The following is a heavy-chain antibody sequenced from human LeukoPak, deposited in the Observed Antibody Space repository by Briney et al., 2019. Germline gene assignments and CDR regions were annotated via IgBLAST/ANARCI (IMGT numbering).Heavy chain of an antibody. CDR2: ISGSGGST. V-gene: IGHV3-23*01. J-gene: IGHJ3*02. CDR1: GFTFSSYA. CDR3: AKFWRLGYGGYDFAAFDI. Sequence: GGSLRLSCAASGFTFSSYAMSWVRQAPGKGLEWVSAISGSGGSTYYADSVKGRFTISRDNSKNTLYLQMNSLRAEDTAVYYCAKFWRLGYGGYDFAAFDIWGQGTMVTVSS. D-gene: IGHD5-12*01.